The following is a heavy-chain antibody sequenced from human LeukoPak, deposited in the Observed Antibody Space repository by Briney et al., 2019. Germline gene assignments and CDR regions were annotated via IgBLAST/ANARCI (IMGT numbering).Heavy chain of an antibody. CDR1: GYTFTSYG. Sequence: ASVKVSCKASGYTFTSYGISWVRQAPGQGLEWMGWISGYKGNTNYAQKFRGRVTMTTDTSTSTAHMELRSLASDDTAVYYCARDADNWNGGALDIWGQGTMVTVSS. CDR2: ISGYKGNT. CDR3: ARDADNWNGGALDI. D-gene: IGHD1-20*01. J-gene: IGHJ3*02. V-gene: IGHV1-18*01.